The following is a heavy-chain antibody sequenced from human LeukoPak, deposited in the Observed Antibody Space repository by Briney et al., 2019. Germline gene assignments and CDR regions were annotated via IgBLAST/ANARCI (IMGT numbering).Heavy chain of an antibody. D-gene: IGHD1-26*01. J-gene: IGHJ4*02. Sequence: ASVKVSCKASGYTFTSYGISWVRQAPGQGLEWMGWISAYNGNTNYAQKLQGRVTMTEDASTDTAYMELSSLRSEDTAVYYCATDAREELDYWGQGTLVTVSS. CDR1: GYTFTSYG. CDR3: ATDAREELDY. CDR2: ISAYNGNT. V-gene: IGHV1-18*01.